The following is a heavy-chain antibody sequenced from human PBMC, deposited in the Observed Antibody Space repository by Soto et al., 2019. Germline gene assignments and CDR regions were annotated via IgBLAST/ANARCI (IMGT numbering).Heavy chain of an antibody. J-gene: IGHJ4*02. D-gene: IGHD3-22*01. CDR2: ISAYIGNT. CDR3: AGGGAYDSRAYYDC. V-gene: IGHV1-18*01. CDR1: GYTFTNYG. Sequence: QVQLVQSGTEVKKPGASVKVSCKASGYTFTNYGVSWVRQAPGQGLEWMGWISAYIGNTNYAQKFQGRVSMTTDTSPSPADMELRSLRSADTDGYYCAGGGAYDSRAYYDCWGQGTLVTVSS.